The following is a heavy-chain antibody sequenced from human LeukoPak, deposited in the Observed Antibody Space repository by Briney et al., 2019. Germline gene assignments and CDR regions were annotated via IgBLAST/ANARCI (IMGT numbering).Heavy chain of an antibody. CDR3: ARSGPAGGYSYGYGPLDY. CDR2: VIPILGTT. V-gene: IGHV1-69*13. CDR1: GYTFPSYF. D-gene: IGHD5-18*01. J-gene: IGHJ4*02. Sequence: ASVKVSCKASGYTFPSYFMHWVRQAPGQGLEWMGGVIPILGTTNYAQRFQGRVTLTADESTSTAYMELSSLRSEDTAVYYCARSGPAGGYSYGYGPLDYWGQGTLVTVSS.